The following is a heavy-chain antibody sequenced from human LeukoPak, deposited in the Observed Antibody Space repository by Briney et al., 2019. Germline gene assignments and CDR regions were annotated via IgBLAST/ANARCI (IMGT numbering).Heavy chain of an antibody. CDR1: GGSISSSSYY. V-gene: IGHV4-39*07. CDR3: ASRYYYDSSGLDY. J-gene: IGHJ4*02. D-gene: IGHD3-22*01. Sequence: PSETLSLTCTVSGGSISSSSYYWGWIRQPPGKGLEWIGSIYYSGSTYYNPSRKSRVTISVDKSKNQFSLKLSSVTAADTAVYYCASRYYYDSSGLDYWGQGTLVTVSS. CDR2: IYYSGST.